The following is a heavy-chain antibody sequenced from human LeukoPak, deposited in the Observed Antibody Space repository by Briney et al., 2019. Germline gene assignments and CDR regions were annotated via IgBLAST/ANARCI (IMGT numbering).Heavy chain of an antibody. V-gene: IGHV4-59*01. J-gene: IGHJ4*02. CDR1: GDSISIYY. CDR2: IYNRGST. D-gene: IGHD3-10*01. Sequence: PSETLSLTCSVSGDSISIYYWSWIRQPPGKGLEWIGYIYNRGSTNYNPSLKSRVTISVDTSKNQFSLKLTSVTAADTAVYYCARDRELGYWGQGTLVTVSS. CDR3: ARDRELGY.